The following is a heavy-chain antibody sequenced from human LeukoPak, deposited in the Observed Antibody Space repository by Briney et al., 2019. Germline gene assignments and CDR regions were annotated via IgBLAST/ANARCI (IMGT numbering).Heavy chain of an antibody. V-gene: IGHV4-61*02. J-gene: IGHJ3*02. CDR1: GGSISSGSYY. CDR3: ARSYYDSSGDFDI. Sequence: SQTLSLTCTVSGGSISSGSYYWSWIRQPAGKGLEWIGRIYTSGGTNYNPSLKSRVTISVDTSKNQFSLKLSSVTAADTAVYYCARSYYDSSGDFDIWGQGTMVTVSS. CDR2: IYTSGGT. D-gene: IGHD3-22*01.